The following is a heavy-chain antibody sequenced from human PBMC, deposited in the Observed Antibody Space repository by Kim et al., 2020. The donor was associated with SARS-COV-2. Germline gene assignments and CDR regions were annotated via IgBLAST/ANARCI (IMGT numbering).Heavy chain of an antibody. CDR1: GFSFRTYW. CDR3: ASSEPIIAGTLKFDP. J-gene: IGHJ5*02. CDR2: VYPYGGIT. V-gene: IGHV3-74*01. D-gene: IGHD6-13*01. Sequence: GGSLRLSCAASGFSFRTYWMHWVRQAPGKGLVWVSRVYPYGGITNYADSVRGRFTISRDNAKNTLYLQMNSLRVEDTAVYYCASSEPIIAGTLKFDPWGRGTLVTVSS.